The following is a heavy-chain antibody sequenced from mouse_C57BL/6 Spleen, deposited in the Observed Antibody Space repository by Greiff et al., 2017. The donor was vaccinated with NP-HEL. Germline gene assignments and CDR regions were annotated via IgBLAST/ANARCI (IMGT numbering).Heavy chain of an antibody. J-gene: IGHJ4*01. CDR3: ARRGYYYGSSHYYAMDY. Sequence: EVNVVESGGGLVKPGGSLKLSCAASGFTFSDYGMHWVRQAPEKGLEWVAYISSGSSTIYYADTVKGRFTISRDNAKNTLFLQMTSLRSEDTAMYYCARRGYYYGSSHYYAMDYWGQGTSVTVSS. D-gene: IGHD1-1*01. V-gene: IGHV5-17*01. CDR1: GFTFSDYG. CDR2: ISSGSSTI.